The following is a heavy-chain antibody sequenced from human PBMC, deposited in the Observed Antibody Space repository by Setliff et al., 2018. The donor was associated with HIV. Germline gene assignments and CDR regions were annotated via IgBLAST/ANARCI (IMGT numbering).Heavy chain of an antibody. J-gene: IGHJ4*02. CDR3: ARQGAVTGHSFDY. CDR2: IYYSWRP. V-gene: IGHV4-39*01. D-gene: IGHD6-19*01. CDR1: GVSTSSSHYS. Sequence: LSLPCPVSGVSTSSSHYSWGWLRQPPGQGLEWIGYIYYSWRPYYNPSLKSRVTISVDTSKNLFSRRLREGTAADTAVYYGARQGAVTGHSFDYGGQGALVTVSS.